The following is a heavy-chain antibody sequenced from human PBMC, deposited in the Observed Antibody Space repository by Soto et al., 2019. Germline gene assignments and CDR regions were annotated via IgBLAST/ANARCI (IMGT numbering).Heavy chain of an antibody. D-gene: IGHD6-13*01. J-gene: IGHJ6*02. Sequence: VGSLRLSCAASGFTFDDYTMHWVRQAPGKGLEWVSLISWDGGSTYYADSVKGRFTISRDNSKNSLYLQMNSLRTEDTALYYCAKDIQGVAAAGDISPYYYYGMDVWGQGTTVSVSS. CDR3: AKDIQGVAAAGDISPYYYYGMDV. CDR2: ISWDGGST. V-gene: IGHV3-43*01. CDR1: GFTFDDYT.